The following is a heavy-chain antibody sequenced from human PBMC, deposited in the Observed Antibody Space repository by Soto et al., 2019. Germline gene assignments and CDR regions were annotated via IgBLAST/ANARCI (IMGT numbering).Heavy chain of an antibody. D-gene: IGHD5-12*01. CDR1: GYTLNTYY. CDR2: INPRGGGT. V-gene: IGHV1-46*02. J-gene: IGHJ6*02. CDR3: ARGGGFSPYYYKLDV. Sequence: ASVKVSCKASGYTLNTYYMHWVRQAPGQGPEWMGIINPRGGGTTYAQNFQDRVTMTSDTSSSTVYMELSSLRSEDTAVYYCARGGGFSPYYYKLDVWGQGTTVTVSS.